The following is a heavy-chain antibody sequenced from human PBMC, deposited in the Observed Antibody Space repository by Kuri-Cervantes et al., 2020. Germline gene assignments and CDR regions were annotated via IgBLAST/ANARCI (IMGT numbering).Heavy chain of an antibody. Sequence: SETLSLTCTVSGGSISSYYWSWIRQPPGKGLEWIGYIYYSGSTNYNPSLKSRVTISVDTSKNQFSLKLSSVTAADTAVYSCARGRKRYYYDSSGYYDYWGQGTLVTVSS. D-gene: IGHD3-22*01. CDR1: GGSISSYY. CDR3: ARGRKRYYYDSSGYYDY. CDR2: IYYSGST. V-gene: IGHV4-59*01. J-gene: IGHJ4*02.